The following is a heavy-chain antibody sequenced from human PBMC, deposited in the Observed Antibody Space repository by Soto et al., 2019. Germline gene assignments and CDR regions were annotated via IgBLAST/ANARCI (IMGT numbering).Heavy chain of an antibody. CDR1: GFTFSSYA. CDR3: AKDLHYYDLWSGYFGY. J-gene: IGHJ4*02. CDR2: ISGSGGST. D-gene: IGHD3-3*01. V-gene: IGHV3-23*01. Sequence: EVQLLESGGGLVQPGGSLRLSCAASGFTFSSYAMSWVRQAPGKGLEWVSAISGSGGSTYYADSVKGRFTISRDNSKNTLYLQMNSLRAEDTAVYYGAKDLHYYDLWSGYFGYWGQGTLVTVSS.